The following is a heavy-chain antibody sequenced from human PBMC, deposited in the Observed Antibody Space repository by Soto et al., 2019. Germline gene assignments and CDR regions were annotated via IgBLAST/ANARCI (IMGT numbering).Heavy chain of an antibody. CDR1: GGSISSYY. Sequence: SETLSLTCTVSGGSISSYYWSWIRQPPGKGLEWIGYIYYSGSTNYNPFLKSRVTISVGTSKNQFSLKLSSVTAADTAVYHCARGGVATLGYYYYYGMDVWGQGTTVTVSS. CDR2: IYYSGST. D-gene: IGHD2-15*01. V-gene: IGHV4-59*01. J-gene: IGHJ6*02. CDR3: ARGGVATLGYYYYYGMDV.